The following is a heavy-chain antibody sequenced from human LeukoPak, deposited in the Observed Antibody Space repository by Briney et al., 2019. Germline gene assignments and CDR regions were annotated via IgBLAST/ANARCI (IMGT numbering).Heavy chain of an antibody. D-gene: IGHD2-2*01. J-gene: IGHJ4*02. CDR1: GFTFSSYE. Sequence: GGSLRLSCAASGFTFSSYEMNWVRQAPGKGLEWVSYISSSGSTIYYADSVKGRFTISRDNAKNSLYLQMNSLRAEDTAVYYCARDSTHCSSTSCFFDYWGQGTLVTVSS. CDR3: ARDSTHCSSTSCFFDY. CDR2: ISSSGSTI. V-gene: IGHV3-48*03.